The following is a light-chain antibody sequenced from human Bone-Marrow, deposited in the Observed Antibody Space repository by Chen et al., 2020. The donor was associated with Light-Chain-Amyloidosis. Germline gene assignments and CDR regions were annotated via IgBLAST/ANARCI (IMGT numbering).Light chain of an antibody. J-gene: IGLJ3*02. CDR3: QVWDRSSDRPV. CDR2: DDS. Sequence: SYVLTQPSSVSVAPGLTATIACGGNNIGSTSVHWYPQTPGQAPLLVVYDDSDRPSGIPGRLSGPNSGNTATLTISRVEAGDEADYYCQVWDRSSDRPVFGGGTKLTVL. CDR1: NIGSTS. V-gene: IGLV3-21*02.